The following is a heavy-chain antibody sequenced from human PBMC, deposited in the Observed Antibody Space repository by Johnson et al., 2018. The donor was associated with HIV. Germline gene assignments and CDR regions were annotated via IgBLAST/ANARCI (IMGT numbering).Heavy chain of an antibody. V-gene: IGHV3-23*04. Sequence: EQLVESGGGLVQPGGSLRLSCAASGFTFSSYAMSWVRQAPGKGLEWVSAISGSGGFSYYADSVKGRFTISRDNSKNTLYLQMNSLRAGDTAVYYCARSIAVAGSAFDIWGQGTMVTVSS. CDR3: ARSIAVAGSAFDI. CDR1: GFTFSSYA. D-gene: IGHD6-19*01. CDR2: ISGSGGFS. J-gene: IGHJ3*02.